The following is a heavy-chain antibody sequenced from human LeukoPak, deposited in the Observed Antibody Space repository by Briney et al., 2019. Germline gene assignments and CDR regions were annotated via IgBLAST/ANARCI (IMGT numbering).Heavy chain of an antibody. CDR1: GFTFSSYA. J-gene: IGHJ4*02. Sequence: GRSLRLSCAASGFTFSSYAMHWVRQAPGKGLEWVAVISYDGSNKYYADSVKGRFTISRDNSKNTLYLQMNSLRAEDTAVYYCARDGEVVAATGTWLDYWGQGTLVTVSS. CDR2: ISYDGSNK. D-gene: IGHD2-15*01. CDR3: ARDGEVVAATGTWLDY. V-gene: IGHV3-30*04.